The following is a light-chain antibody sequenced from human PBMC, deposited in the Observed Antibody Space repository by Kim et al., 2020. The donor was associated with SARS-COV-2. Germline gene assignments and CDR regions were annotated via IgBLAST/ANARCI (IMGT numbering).Light chain of an antibody. Sequence: SSVLTQDPAVSVALGQTVRITCQGDSLRKYYATWYQQKPGQAPVLVMYDKNNRPSGIPDRFSGSSSGNTASLTITGAQAADEADYYCQSRDRDSTGNLYLFGTGTKVTVL. V-gene: IGLV3-19*01. CDR3: QSRDRDSTGNLYL. CDR2: DKN. CDR1: SLRKYY. J-gene: IGLJ1*01.